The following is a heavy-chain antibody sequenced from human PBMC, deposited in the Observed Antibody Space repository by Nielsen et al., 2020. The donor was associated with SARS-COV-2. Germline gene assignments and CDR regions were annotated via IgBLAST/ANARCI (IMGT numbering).Heavy chain of an antibody. CDR1: GDSINSGGYY. D-gene: IGHD1-26*01. Sequence: SETLSLTCSVSGDSINSGGYYWSWIRQHPGKGLEWIGDIYHGGSTYYNPSLKSRLTLSTDTSKNQFSLTLTSVTAADTAIYFRARNSGSYRINDAFSVWGQGTVVTVSS. CDR3: ARNSGSYRINDAFSV. CDR2: IYHGGST. J-gene: IGHJ3*01. V-gene: IGHV4-31*03.